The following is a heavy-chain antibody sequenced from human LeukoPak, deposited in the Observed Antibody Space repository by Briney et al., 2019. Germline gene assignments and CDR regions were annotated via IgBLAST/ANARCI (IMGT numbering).Heavy chain of an antibody. D-gene: IGHD6-13*01. CDR2: RSYDGSNK. V-gene: IGHV3-30*18. CDR1: GFTFSSYG. CDR3: AKDGQQLARYYFDY. J-gene: IGHJ4*02. Sequence: GRSLRLSCAASGFTFSSYGMHRVRQAPGKGLEWVAVRSYDGSNKYYADSVKGRFTISRDNSKNTLYLQMNSLRAEDTAVYYCAKDGQQLARYYFDYWGQGTLVTVSS.